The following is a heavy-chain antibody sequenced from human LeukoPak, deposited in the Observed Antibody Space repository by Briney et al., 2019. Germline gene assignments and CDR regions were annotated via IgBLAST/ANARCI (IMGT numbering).Heavy chain of an antibody. Sequence: GGSPRLSCAGSGFTSSTYGMSWVRQAPRKGLEWVSHISGSGENTYYADSVKGRFTISRDNSKNTLYLQMNSLRAEDTAVYYCAKELSSRRPFDYWGQGTLVTVSS. CDR2: ISGSGENT. CDR3: AKELSSRRPFDY. CDR1: GFTSSTYG. J-gene: IGHJ4*02. V-gene: IGHV3-23*01. D-gene: IGHD6-13*01.